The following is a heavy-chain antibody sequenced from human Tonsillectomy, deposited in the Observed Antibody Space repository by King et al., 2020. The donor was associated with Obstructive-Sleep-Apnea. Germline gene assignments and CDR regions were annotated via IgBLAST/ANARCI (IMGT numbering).Heavy chain of an antibody. CDR3: AREVAYYGSGSYPPNWFDP. V-gene: IGHV7-4-1*02. D-gene: IGHD3-10*01. J-gene: IGHJ5*02. CDR2: INTNTGNP. CDR1: GYTFTSYA. Sequence: VQLVQSGSELKKPGASVKVSCKASGYTFTSYAMNWVRQAPGQGLEWMGWINTNTGNPTYAQGFTGRFVFTLDTSVSTAYLQISSLKAEDTAVYYCAREVAYYGSGSYPPNWFDPWGQGTLVTVSS.